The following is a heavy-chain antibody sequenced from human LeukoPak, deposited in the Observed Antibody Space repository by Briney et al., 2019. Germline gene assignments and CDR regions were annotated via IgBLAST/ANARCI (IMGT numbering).Heavy chain of an antibody. CDR2: FRGDGGST. CDR3: AREAIVVAKGAFDI. D-gene: IGHD2-15*01. J-gene: IGHJ3*02. Sequence: GGSLRLSCAVSGFSSYTFGMSWVRQAPGKGLEWISSFRGDGGSTYYAETVRGRFTISRDNSKNTLYLQMGSLRAEDMAVYYCAREAIVVAKGAFDIWGQGTMVTVSS. CDR1: GFSSYTFG. V-gene: IGHV3-23*01.